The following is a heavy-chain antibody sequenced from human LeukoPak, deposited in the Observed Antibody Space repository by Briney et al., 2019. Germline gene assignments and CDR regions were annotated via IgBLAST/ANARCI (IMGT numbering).Heavy chain of an antibody. CDR1: GGSNSSYY. J-gene: IGHJ5*02. V-gene: IGHV4-59*01. CDR3: ARDRGITMVRGVPSWFDP. D-gene: IGHD3-10*01. CDR2: IYYSGST. Sequence: PSETLSLTCTVSGGSNSSYYWSWIRQPPGKGLEWIGYIYYSGSTNYNPSLKSRVTISVDTSKNQFSLKLSSVTAADTAVYYCARDRGITMVRGVPSWFDPWGQGTLVTVSS.